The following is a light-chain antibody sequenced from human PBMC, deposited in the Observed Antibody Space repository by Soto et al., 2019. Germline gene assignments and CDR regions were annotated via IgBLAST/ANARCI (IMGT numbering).Light chain of an antibody. V-gene: IGKV3-15*01. CDR3: QQYNNWPPRT. J-gene: IGKJ1*01. Sequence: DIVMTQSPATLSVSPGERATLSCLASQSVSSNLAWYQQKSGQAPRLLIYGASTRATGIPARFSGSGSGTEFTLTISSLQSEDFAVYYCQQYNNWPPRTFGQGTEVDIK. CDR2: GAS. CDR1: QSVSSN.